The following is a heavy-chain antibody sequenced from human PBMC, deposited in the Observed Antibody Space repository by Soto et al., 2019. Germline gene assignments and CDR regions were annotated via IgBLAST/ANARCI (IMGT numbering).Heavy chain of an antibody. CDR2: ICPGDSDT. D-gene: IGHD4-17*01. V-gene: IGHV5-51*01. J-gene: IGHJ3*02. CDR1: GYSFTSYW. Sequence: GEALKISWKGSGYSFTSYWIGWGRQMRGKGLEWMGIICPGDSDTRYSPSFQGQVTISADTSISTAYLQWSSLKASDTAMYYCARPGDAAAFDIWGQGTMVTVSS. CDR3: ARPGDAAAFDI.